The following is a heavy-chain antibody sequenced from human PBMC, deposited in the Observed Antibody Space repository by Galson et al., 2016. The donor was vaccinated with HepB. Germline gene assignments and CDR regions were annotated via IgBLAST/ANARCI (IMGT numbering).Heavy chain of an antibody. D-gene: IGHD3-10*02. CDR1: GFTFSFFG. V-gene: IGHV4-34*12. J-gene: IGHJ4*02. Sequence: LRLSCAASGFTFSFFGMHWVRQPPGKGLEWIGEVFHGGSTNYNPSLKSRVTISVDTSKNHFTLKMSSVTAADSAMYYCARTEFGEVATTTSMVGYWGQGTLVTVSS. CDR3: ARTEFGEVATTTSMVGY. CDR2: VFHGGST.